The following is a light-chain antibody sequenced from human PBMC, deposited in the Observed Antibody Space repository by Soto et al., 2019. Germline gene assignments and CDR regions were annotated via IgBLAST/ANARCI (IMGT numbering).Light chain of an antibody. Sequence: EIVITQSPGALSLSPVERATLSRMASQSVSSRLAWYQQKPGQAPRLLISGASSRATGVPDRFSGSGSGTDFTLTISRLEPEDFALYYCQHYVERSPINFGQGTRLEIK. CDR3: QHYVERSPIN. CDR2: GAS. J-gene: IGKJ5*01. CDR1: QSVSSR. V-gene: IGKV3-20*01.